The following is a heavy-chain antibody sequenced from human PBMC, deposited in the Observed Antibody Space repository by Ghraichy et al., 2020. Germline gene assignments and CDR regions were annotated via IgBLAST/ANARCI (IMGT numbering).Heavy chain of an antibody. CDR1: GFTFGDYA. CDR3: TREDLVVTATFDY. D-gene: IGHD2-21*02. V-gene: IGHV3-49*04. J-gene: IGHJ4*02. CDR2: IRSKAYGGTT. Sequence: GGSLRLSCTASGFTFGDYAMSWVRQAPGKGLEWVGFIRSKAYGGTTEYAASVKGRFTISRDDSKSIAYLQMNSLKTEDTAVYYCTREDLVVTATFDYWGQGTLVTVSS.